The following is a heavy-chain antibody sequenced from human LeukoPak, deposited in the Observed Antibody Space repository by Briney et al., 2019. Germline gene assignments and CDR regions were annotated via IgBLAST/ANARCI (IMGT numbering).Heavy chain of an antibody. J-gene: IGHJ3*02. V-gene: IGHV1-46*01. D-gene: IGHD2-21*02. CDR1: GYTITKYL. CDR2: INPTGGST. Sequence: EASVKVSFKASGYTITKYLLHRVRQPPGEGLEWMGIINPTGGSTRYAQKFQGRVTMTSDTSTSTVYMELSSLRSEDTAVYYCARGRVTATDGFDIWGQGTTAIVSS. CDR3: ARGRVTATDGFDI.